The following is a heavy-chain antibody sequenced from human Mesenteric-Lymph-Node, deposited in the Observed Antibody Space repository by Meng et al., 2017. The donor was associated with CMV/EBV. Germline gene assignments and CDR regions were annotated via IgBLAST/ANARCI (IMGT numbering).Heavy chain of an antibody. J-gene: IGHJ3*02. V-gene: IGHV3-74*01. CDR2: INSDGSST. D-gene: IGHD3-10*01. CDR1: GFTFSSYW. CDR3: ARRTYGDSPYAFDI. Sequence: GGSLRLSCAASGFTFSSYWMHWVRQAPGKGLVWVSRINSDGSSTSYADSVKGRFTISRDNAKNTLYLQMNSLRAEDTAMYYCARRTYGDSPYAFDIWGQGTMVTVSS.